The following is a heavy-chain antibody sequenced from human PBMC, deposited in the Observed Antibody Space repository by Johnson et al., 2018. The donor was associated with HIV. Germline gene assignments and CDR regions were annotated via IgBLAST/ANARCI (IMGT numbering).Heavy chain of an antibody. V-gene: IGHV3-9*01. J-gene: IGHJ3*01. CDR2: ISGNSGSI. CDR1: GFSLDDYA. D-gene: IGHD3-16*01. Sequence: VQLVESGGGLVQPGRSLRLSCAASGFSLDDYAMHWVRQVPGKGLAWVSGISGNSGSIGYVDSVKGRFTVSRDNAKKFLYLHMNSLRAEDTALYYCAKDRNYGSYLLFFDVWGQGTMVTVSS. CDR3: AKDRNYGSYLLFFDV.